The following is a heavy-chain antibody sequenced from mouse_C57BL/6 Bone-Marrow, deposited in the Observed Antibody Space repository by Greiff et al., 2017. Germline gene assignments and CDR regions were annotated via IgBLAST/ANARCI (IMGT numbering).Heavy chain of an antibody. CDR1: GFTFSSYG. Sequence: VQLQESGGDLVKPGGSLKLSCAASGFTFSSYGMSWVRQTPDKRLEWVATISSGGSYTYYPDSVKGRFTISRDNAKNTLYLQMSSLKSEDTAMYYCARHDNSSGYYYAMDYWGQGTSVTVSS. CDR3: ARHDNSSGYYYAMDY. J-gene: IGHJ4*01. V-gene: IGHV5-6*01. D-gene: IGHD3-2*02. CDR2: ISSGGSYT.